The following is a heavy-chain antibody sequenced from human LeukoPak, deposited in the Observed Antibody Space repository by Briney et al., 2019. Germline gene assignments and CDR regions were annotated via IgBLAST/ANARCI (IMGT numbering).Heavy chain of an antibody. CDR3: AREIAVAGTTDYYYYMVV. V-gene: IGHV1-69*13. D-gene: IGHD6-19*01. CDR1: GGTFSSYA. CDR2: IIPIFGTA. Sequence: GASVKLSCKVSGGTFSSYAISWVRQAPGQGLEWMGGIIPIFGTAIYAQKSQGRVTITADESTSTAYMELSSLRSEDAAVYYCAREIAVAGTTDYYYYMVVWGKGTTVTVSS. J-gene: IGHJ6*03.